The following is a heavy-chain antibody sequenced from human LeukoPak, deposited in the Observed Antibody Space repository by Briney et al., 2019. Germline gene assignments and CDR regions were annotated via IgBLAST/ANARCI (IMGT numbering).Heavy chain of an antibody. CDR1: GVSINTCCYY. Sequence: SETLSLTCDVSGVSINTCCYYWTWIRQPPGKGLEWIGYKYYSGSTRYNSSLRSRLTISLDTSKNQFSLRLTSVTAADTAVYFCARGRSYGFDFDSWGPGTLVIVSS. D-gene: IGHD5-18*01. CDR2: KYYSGST. V-gene: IGHV4-61*01. CDR3: ARGRSYGFDFDS. J-gene: IGHJ4*02.